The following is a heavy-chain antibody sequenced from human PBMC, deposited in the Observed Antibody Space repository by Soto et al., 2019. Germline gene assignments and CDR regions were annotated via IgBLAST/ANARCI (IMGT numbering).Heavy chain of an antibody. V-gene: IGHV3-30-3*01. CDR1: GFTFSSYA. J-gene: IGHJ6*02. CDR3: ARDLGRIVVVVAATVGRMDV. CDR2: ISYDGSNK. D-gene: IGHD2-15*01. Sequence: GGSLRLSCAASGFTFSSYAMHWVRQAPGKGLEWVAVISYDGSNKYYADSVKGRFTISRDNSKNTLYLQMNSLRAEDTAVYYCARDLGRIVVVVAATVGRMDVWGQGTTVTVSS.